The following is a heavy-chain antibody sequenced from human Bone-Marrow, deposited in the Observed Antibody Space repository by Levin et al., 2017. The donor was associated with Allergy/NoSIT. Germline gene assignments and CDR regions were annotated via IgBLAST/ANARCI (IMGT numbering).Heavy chain of an antibody. CDR1: GGSISSGNYY. V-gene: IGHV4-61*02. D-gene: IGHD2-2*02. CDR2: IYTSGST. CDR3: ARVGHVRESSGTSWYSFSYYYMDV. Sequence: LRLSCTVSGGSISSGNYYWSWIRQPAGERLEWIGRIYTSGSTNYNPSLKSRVTISLDTSKNQFSLKLTSVTAAATAVYYCARVGHVRESSGTSWYSFSYYYMDVWGKGTTVTVSS. J-gene: IGHJ6*03.